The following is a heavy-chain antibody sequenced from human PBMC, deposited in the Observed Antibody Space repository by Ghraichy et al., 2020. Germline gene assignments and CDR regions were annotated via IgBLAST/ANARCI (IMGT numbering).Heavy chain of an antibody. CDR3: ASHAPILRYGMDV. CDR2: VDYRGST. V-gene: IGHV4-59*01. CDR1: GGSISSNY. Sequence: GSLRLSCTVSGGSISSNYWSWSRQPPGKGLEWIGYVDYRGSTNYNHSLKSRVTISGDTYKNQFSLKLSSVTAADTAVYYCASHAPILRYGMDVWGPGTTVTVSS. J-gene: IGHJ6*02.